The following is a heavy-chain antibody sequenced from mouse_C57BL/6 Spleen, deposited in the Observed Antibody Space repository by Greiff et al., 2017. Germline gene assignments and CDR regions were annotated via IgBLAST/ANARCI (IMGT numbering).Heavy chain of an antibody. V-gene: IGHV5-9-1*02. J-gene: IGHJ4*01. CDR1: GFTFSSYA. D-gene: IGHD2-3*01. CDR2: ISSGGDYI. Sequence: EVKLVESGEGLVKPGGSLKLSCAASGFTFSSYAMSWVRQTPEKRLEWVAYISSGGDYIYYADTVKGRFTISRDNARNTLYLQMSSLKSEDTAMYYCTREARDGYLYYYAMDYWGQGTSVTVSS. CDR3: TREARDGYLYYYAMDY.